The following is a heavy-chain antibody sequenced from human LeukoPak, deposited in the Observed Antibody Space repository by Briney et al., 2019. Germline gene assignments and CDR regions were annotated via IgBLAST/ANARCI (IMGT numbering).Heavy chain of an antibody. Sequence: SETLSLTCAVYGGSFSGYYWSWVRQPPGKGLEWIGEINHSGSTNYNPSLKSRVTISVDTSKNQFSLKLSSVTAADTAVYYCASLGATRDYWGQGTLVTVSS. CDR3: ASLGATRDY. CDR2: INHSGST. J-gene: IGHJ4*02. D-gene: IGHD1-26*01. V-gene: IGHV4-34*01. CDR1: GGSFSGYY.